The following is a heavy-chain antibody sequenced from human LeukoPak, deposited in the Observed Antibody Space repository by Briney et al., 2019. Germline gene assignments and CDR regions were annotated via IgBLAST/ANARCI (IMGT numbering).Heavy chain of an antibody. Sequence: GGSLRLSCAASGFTFDDYAMHWVRQAPGKGLEWVSGISWNSGNIGYADSVKGRFTISRDNAKNSLYLQMNSLRAEDTALYYCAINGWARGALRGVIQTYYFDYWGQGTLVTVSS. CDR2: ISWNSGNI. J-gene: IGHJ4*02. V-gene: IGHV3-9*01. CDR3: AINGWARGALRGVIQTYYFDY. D-gene: IGHD3-10*01. CDR1: GFTFDDYA.